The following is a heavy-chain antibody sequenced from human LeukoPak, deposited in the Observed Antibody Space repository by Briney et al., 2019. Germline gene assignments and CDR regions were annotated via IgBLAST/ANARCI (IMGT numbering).Heavy chain of an antibody. J-gene: IGHJ6*02. CDR2: IKQEGGEK. CDR3: ARDVKELIWFGDLLSGGLSDYYGMDV. D-gene: IGHD3-10*01. V-gene: IGHV3-7*01. Sequence: TGGSLRLSCVASGFTFSSYWMSWVRHAPGEGLEWVANIKQEGGEKNYVDSVKGRFTISRDNAKNSLYLQMNSLRAEDTAVYYCARDVKELIWFGDLLSGGLSDYYGMDVWGQGTTVTVSS. CDR1: GFTFSSYW.